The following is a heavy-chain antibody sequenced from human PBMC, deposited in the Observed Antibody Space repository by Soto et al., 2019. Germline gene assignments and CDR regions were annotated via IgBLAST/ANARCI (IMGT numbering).Heavy chain of an antibody. CDR2: LYYGRSA. J-gene: IGHJ4*02. Sequence: QVQLQESGPGLVKPSETLSLTCAVSGDSISSYYCMWIRQPPGKGLESIGYLYYGRSANYNPSLKSRVTLSVETSTNQCSLTLSSMTAAYTAVYYCALRSMAVVPEYWGQGTLVTVSS. CDR3: ALRSMAVVPEY. D-gene: IGHD3-22*01. CDR1: GDSISSYY. V-gene: IGHV4-59*01.